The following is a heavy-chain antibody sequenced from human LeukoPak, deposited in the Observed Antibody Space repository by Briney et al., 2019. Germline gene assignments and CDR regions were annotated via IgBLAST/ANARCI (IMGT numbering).Heavy chain of an antibody. D-gene: IGHD3-22*01. CDR2: INPSGGST. Sequence: ASVKVSCKASGYTFTSYYMHWVRQAPGQGLEWMGIINPSGGSTSYAQKFQGRVTMTRDTSTSTVYMELSSLRSEDTAVYYCALGEDDSSGYYQAGIDYWGQGTLVTVSS. J-gene: IGHJ4*02. CDR3: ALGEDDSSGYYQAGIDY. V-gene: IGHV1-46*01. CDR1: GYTFTSYY.